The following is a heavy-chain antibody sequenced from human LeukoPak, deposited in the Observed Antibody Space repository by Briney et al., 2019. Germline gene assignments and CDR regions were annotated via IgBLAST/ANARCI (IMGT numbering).Heavy chain of an antibody. J-gene: IGHJ4*02. CDR3: ARAGYCGGDCYPFDY. CDR2: IIPIFGTA. D-gene: IGHD2-21*02. Sequence: SVKVSCKASGGTFSSYAISWVRQAPGQGLAWMGGIIPIFGTANYAQKFQGRVTITADESTSTAYMELSSLRSEDTAVYYCARAGYCGGDCYPFDYWGQGTLVTVSS. V-gene: IGHV1-69*13. CDR1: GGTFSSYA.